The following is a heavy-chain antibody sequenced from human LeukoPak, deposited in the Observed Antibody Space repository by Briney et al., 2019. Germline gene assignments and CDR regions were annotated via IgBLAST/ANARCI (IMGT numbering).Heavy chain of an antibody. D-gene: IGHD3-3*01. CDR2: IKQDGSEK. CDR1: GFTFSSYW. V-gene: IGHV3-7*01. CDR3: AKEAITIFGVVPNWFDP. Sequence: GGSLRLSCAASGFTFSSYWMSWVRQAPGKGLEWVANIKQDGSEKYYVDSVKGRFTISRDNAKNSLYLQMNSLRAEDTAVYYCAKEAITIFGVVPNWFDPWGQGTLVTVSS. J-gene: IGHJ5*02.